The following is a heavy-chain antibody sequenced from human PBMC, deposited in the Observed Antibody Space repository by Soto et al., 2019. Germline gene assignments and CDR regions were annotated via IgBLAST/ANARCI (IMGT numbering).Heavy chain of an antibody. J-gene: IGHJ6*02. Sequence: EVQLVESGGALVQPGGSLRLSCTVSGFTFGDFWMTWVRQAPGKGLEWVANMNQDGSEKYYAYSVRGRFGISRDNAKNSLFLQMNSLSAEDTALYYCAFQRISYAMDAWGQGTTVTVSS. V-gene: IGHV3-7*05. D-gene: IGHD1-1*01. CDR3: AFQRISYAMDA. CDR1: GFTFGDFW. CDR2: MNQDGSEK.